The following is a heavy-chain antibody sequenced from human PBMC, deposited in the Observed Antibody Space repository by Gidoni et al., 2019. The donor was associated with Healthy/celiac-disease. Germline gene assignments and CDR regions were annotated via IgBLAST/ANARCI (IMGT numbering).Heavy chain of an antibody. CDR3: ARDRGSSGWKNWYFDL. D-gene: IGHD6-19*01. J-gene: IGHJ2*01. Sequence: QVQLVESGGGVVQPGRSLRLSCAAAGVTFSSYGMHWVRQAPGKGLEWVAVIWYDGSNKYYADSVKGRFTISRDNSKNTLYLQMNSLRAEDTAVYYCARDRGSSGWKNWYFDLWGRGTLVTVSS. V-gene: IGHV3-33*01. CDR1: GVTFSSYG. CDR2: IWYDGSNK.